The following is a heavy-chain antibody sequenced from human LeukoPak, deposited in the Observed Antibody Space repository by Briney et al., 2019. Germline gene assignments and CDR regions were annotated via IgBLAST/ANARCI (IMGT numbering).Heavy chain of an antibody. CDR3: ARVARRGGYITKYYFDY. CDR1: SGSISTSNYY. V-gene: IGHV4-39*07. J-gene: IGHJ4*02. Sequence: TSETLSLTCTVSSGSISTSNYYWGWVRQPPGKALEWIGNIFYSGSTYYSPSLKSRVTISLDTSKNQFSLKLSSVTAADTAVYYCARVARRGGYITKYYFDYWGQGTLVTVSS. D-gene: IGHD5-12*01. CDR2: IFYSGST.